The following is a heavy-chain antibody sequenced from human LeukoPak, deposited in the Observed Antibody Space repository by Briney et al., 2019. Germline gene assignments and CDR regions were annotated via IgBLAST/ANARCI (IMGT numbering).Heavy chain of an antibody. J-gene: IGHJ5*02. CDR2: ISAYNGNT. V-gene: IGHV1-18*01. CDR1: GYTFTSCG. CDR3: ARDNSVEDTAWWFDP. D-gene: IGHD4-23*01. Sequence: ASVEVSCKASGYTFTSCGISWVRQAPGQGLEWMGWISAYNGNTNYAQKLQGRVTMTTDTSTSTAYMELRSLRSEDTAVYYCARDNSVEDTAWWFDPWGQGTLVTVSS.